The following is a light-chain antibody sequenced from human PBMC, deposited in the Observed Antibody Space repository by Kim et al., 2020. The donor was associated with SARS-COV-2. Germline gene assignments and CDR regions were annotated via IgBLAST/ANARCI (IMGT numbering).Light chain of an antibody. CDR3: QTWGTGIQV. CDR2: LNSDGSH. Sequence: QLVLTQSPSASASLGASVKLTCTLSSGHSSYAIAWHQQQPEKGPRYLMKLNSDGSHSKGDWIPDRFSGSSSGAERYLTISSLQSEDEADYYCQTWGTGIQVFGGRTQLTVL. V-gene: IGLV4-69*01. CDR1: SGHSSYA. J-gene: IGLJ3*02.